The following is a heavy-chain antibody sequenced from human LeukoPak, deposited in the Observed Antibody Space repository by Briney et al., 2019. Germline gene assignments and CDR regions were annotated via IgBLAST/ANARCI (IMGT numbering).Heavy chain of an antibody. V-gene: IGHV4-38-2*02. D-gene: IGHD3-3*01. CDR1: GYSISRGYY. Sequence: PPETLSLTCTVSGYSISRGYYWGGIPRPPGRGREGFGSIHYSGKSHYNPSLKTRVSISVDTYKKQLSLKLTRISAADTAVYFYARRDWSAYQLDFWGRGILVVASS. CDR2: IHYSGKS. CDR3: ARRDWSAYQLDF. J-gene: IGHJ4*02.